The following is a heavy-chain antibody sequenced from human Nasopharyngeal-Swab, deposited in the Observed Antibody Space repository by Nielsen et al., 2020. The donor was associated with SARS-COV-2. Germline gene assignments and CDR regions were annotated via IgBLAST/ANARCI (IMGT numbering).Heavy chain of an antibody. CDR3: ARRTLSITGTTYFDY. CDR1: GGSINNAY. D-gene: IGHD1-7*01. CDR2: IYYSGST. Sequence: GSLRLSCTVSGGSINNAYWSWIRQPPGKGLEWIGYIYYSGSTNYNPSLKSRVTISVDTSKNQFSLKLSSVTAADTAVYYCARRTLSITGTTYFDYWGQGTLVTVSS. J-gene: IGHJ4*02. V-gene: IGHV4-59*01.